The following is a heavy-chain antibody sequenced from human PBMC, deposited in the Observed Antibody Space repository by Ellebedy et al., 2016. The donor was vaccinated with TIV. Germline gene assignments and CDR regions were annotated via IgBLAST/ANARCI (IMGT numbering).Heavy chain of an antibody. D-gene: IGHD6-19*01. CDR3: MRIRGGQWLVDY. CDR1: GFSISNHW. Sequence: GESLKISCTASGFSISNHWMSWLRQAPGKGLEWVANIKQDGSEKYYVDSVKGRFTISRDNAKNSLYLQMNSLRAEDTAMYYCMRIRGGQWLVDYWGQGALVTVSS. J-gene: IGHJ4*02. CDR2: IKQDGSEK. V-gene: IGHV3-7*01.